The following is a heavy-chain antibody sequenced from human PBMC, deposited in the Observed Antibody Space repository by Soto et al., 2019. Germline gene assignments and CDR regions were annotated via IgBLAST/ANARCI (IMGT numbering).Heavy chain of an antibody. CDR1: GGTFSSYA. V-gene: IGHV1-69*01. J-gene: IGHJ6*02. CDR2: IIPIFGTA. Sequence: SVTVSCKDSGGTFSSYAISWVRQAPGQGLEWMGGIIPIFGTANYAQKFQGRVTITADESTSTAYMELSSLRSEGTAVYYCAREPVPRPPPSALAPWYYYYYGMDVWGQGTTVTVSS. CDR3: AREPVPRPPPSALAPWYYYYYGMDV.